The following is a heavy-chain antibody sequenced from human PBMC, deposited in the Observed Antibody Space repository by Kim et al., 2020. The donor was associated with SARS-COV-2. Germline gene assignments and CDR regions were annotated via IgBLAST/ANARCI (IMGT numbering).Heavy chain of an antibody. J-gene: IGHJ4*02. Sequence: DYAVSVKSRITINPDTSKNQFSLQLNSVTPEDTAVYYCARDRAAAGTFDYWGQGTLVTVSS. V-gene: IGHV6-1*01. CDR3: ARDRAAAGTFDY. D-gene: IGHD6-13*01.